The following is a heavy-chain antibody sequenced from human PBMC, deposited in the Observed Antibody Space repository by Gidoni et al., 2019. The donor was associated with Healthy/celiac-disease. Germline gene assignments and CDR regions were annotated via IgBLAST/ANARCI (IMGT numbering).Heavy chain of an antibody. CDR3: ARGWDDGYFLDQG. CDR2: IYYSGST. Sequence: QVQLQESGPGLVKPSETLSLTCTVSGGSISSYYWSWLRPPPGKGLEWIGYIYYSGSTNYNPSRKGRVTISVNTAKNQFSLKLGSVTAADTGVDYCARGWDDGYFLDQGWGQGTLVTVSS. V-gene: IGHV4-59*01. D-gene: IGHD3-22*01. J-gene: IGHJ4*02. CDR1: GGSISSYY.